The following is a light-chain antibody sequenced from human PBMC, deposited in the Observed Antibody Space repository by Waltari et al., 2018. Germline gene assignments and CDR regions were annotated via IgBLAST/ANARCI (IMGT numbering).Light chain of an antibody. J-gene: IGLJ3*02. CDR2: KDN. CDR1: APAKKD. V-gene: IGLV3-27*01. Sequence: SYELTQPPSVSVYPGQTARITCPGDAPAKKDGRWFQQKPGQAPVLVIYKDNERPSGIPERFSGSSSGSTVTLTISGAQVEDEADYYCYSAADNNQWVFGGGTKLTVL. CDR3: YSAADNNQWV.